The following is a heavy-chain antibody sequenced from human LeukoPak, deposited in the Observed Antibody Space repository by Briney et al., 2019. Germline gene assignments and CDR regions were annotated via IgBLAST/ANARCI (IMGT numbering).Heavy chain of an antibody. V-gene: IGHV3-74*01. Sequence: TGESLKISCAASGFTFSSYWMHWVRQAPGKGLMWVSRINSDGSSTNYADSVKGRFTISRDNAKNTLYLQMNTLRAEDTAVYYCTLGRGVFWGQGTLVTVSS. CDR2: INSDGSST. CDR3: TLGRGVF. D-gene: IGHD1-26*01. CDR1: GFTFSSYW. J-gene: IGHJ4*02.